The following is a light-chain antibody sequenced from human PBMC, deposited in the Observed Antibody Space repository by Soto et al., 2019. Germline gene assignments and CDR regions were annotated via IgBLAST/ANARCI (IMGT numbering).Light chain of an antibody. J-gene: IGKJ1*01. CDR3: QQFHSLSRT. V-gene: IGKV1-5*03. Sequence: IKIYQSAATVSAKIKDRITITCRASQSISSWLAWYQQKPGKAPRLPIYKASSLESGVPSRFSGSGSGTEVSLTISSRQPDDFATYYCQQFHSLSRTFGQGTMVDIK. CDR1: QSISSW. CDR2: KAS.